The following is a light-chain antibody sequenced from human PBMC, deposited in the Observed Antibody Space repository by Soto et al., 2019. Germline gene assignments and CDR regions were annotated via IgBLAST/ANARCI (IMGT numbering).Light chain of an antibody. J-gene: IGKJ4*01. CDR2: ASS. CDR3: QQLNSYPLT. Sequence: DIPLTQSPSFLSASVGDRVTITCRASQGISSTYLAWYQQTPGKAPKILIYASSTLQSGVPSRFRGRGSGTDLTLTISRLQPEDFATYYWQQLNSYPLTFGGGTKVDIK. CDR1: QGISSTY. V-gene: IGKV1-9*01.